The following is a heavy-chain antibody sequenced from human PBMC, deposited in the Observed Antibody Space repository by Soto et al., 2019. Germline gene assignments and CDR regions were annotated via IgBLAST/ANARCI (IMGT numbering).Heavy chain of an antibody. CDR2: IDPSDSYT. CDR1: GYSFTSYW. Sequence: GESLKISCKGSGYSFTSYWISWVRQMPGKGLEWMGRIDPSDSYTNYSPSFQGHVTISADKSISTAYLQWSSLKASDTAVYHCARGYCGGTSCLEFPQPNGMDVWGPGTTVTVSS. D-gene: IGHD5-12*01. V-gene: IGHV5-10-1*01. J-gene: IGHJ6*02. CDR3: ARGYCGGTSCLEFPQPNGMDV.